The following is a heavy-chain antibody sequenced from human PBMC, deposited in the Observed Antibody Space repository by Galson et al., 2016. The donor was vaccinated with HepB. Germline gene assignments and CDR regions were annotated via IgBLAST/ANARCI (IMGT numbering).Heavy chain of an antibody. CDR2: ITDDGVGT. CDR1: GFIFSNYA. CDR3: AKDRGGVFSAYHFDS. V-gene: IGHV3-23*01. Sequence: SLRLSCAASGFIFSNYAMSWVRQAPGKGLEWVSTITDDGVGTFYADSVEGRFTISRDNSKNTLFLQMNRLSAEDTALYYCAKDRGGVFSAYHFDSWGQGALDPVPS. J-gene: IGHJ4*02. D-gene: IGHD3-22*01.